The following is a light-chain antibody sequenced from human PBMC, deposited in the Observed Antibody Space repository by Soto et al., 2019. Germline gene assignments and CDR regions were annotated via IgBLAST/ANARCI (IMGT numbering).Light chain of an antibody. V-gene: IGKV1-33*01. CDR3: QQYYTLPLT. CDR2: DAS. CDR1: QDIRIY. J-gene: IGKJ4*01. Sequence: DIQMTQSPSSLSASVGDRVTITCRASQDIRIYLNWYQQNPGKAPKLLISDASSLEGGVPSRFSGSGGVTEFTFTISSLQPDDIATYYCQQYYTLPLTFGGGTKVEIK.